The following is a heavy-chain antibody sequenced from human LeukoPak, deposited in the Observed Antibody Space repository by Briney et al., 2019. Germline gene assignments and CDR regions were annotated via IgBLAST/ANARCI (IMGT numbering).Heavy chain of an antibody. CDR1: GFTFDDYA. Sequence: GRSLRLSCAASGFTFDDYAMHWVRQAPGKGLEWVSGISWNSGSIGYADSVKGRFTISRDNAKNSLYLQMNSLRAEDTALYYCAKDRGVWGSYLDYWGQGTLVTVSS. V-gene: IGHV3-9*01. CDR2: ISWNSGSI. D-gene: IGHD3-16*02. CDR3: AKDRGVWGSYLDY. J-gene: IGHJ4*02.